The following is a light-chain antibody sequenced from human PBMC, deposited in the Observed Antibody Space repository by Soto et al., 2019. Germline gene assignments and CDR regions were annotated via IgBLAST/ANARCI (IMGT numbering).Light chain of an antibody. Sequence: QSVLTQSSSASASLGSSVKLTCTLSSGHSSYIIAWHQQQPGKAPRYLMTLEDTGIYNKGSGVPDRFSGSSSGADRYLTISNLQFEDEADYYCETWDRNTVVFGGGTKVTVL. CDR2: LEDTGIY. CDR1: SGHSSYI. J-gene: IGLJ2*01. CDR3: ETWDRNTVV. V-gene: IGLV4-60*02.